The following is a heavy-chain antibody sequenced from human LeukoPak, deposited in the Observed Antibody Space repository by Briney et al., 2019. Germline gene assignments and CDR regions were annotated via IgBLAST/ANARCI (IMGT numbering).Heavy chain of an antibody. J-gene: IGHJ4*02. CDR1: GGSISSSSYY. CDR2: IYYSGST. V-gene: IGHV4-39*07. CDR3: ARGLIVVVPAAMASPFDY. Sequence: SETLSLTCTVSGGSISSSSYYWGWIRQPPGKGLEWIGSIYYSGSTYYNPSLKSRVTISVDTSKNQFSLKLSSVTAADTAVYYCARGLIVVVPAAMASPFDYWGQGTLVTVSS. D-gene: IGHD2-2*01.